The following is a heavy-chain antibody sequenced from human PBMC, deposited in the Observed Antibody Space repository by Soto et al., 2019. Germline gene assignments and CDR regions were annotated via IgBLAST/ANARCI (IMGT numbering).Heavy chain of an antibody. J-gene: IGHJ6*02. V-gene: IGHV1-8*01. CDR1: GYTFTSYD. CDR2: MNPNSGNT. Sequence: QLVQSGAEVKKPGASVKVSCKASGYTFTSYDINWVRQATGQGLEWMGWMNPNSGNTGYAQKFQGRVTMTRNTSINTTYMELSSLRSEDAAVYYGASERKGMDVWGQGTTVTVSS. CDR3: ASERKGMDV.